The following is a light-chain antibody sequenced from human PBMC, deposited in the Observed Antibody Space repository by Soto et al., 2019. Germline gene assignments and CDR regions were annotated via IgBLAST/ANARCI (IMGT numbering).Light chain of an antibody. V-gene: IGKV2-30*01. Sequence: VMTQSPLSLPVTLGQPASISCRSSQSPVTTDGNTYLNWFQQRPGQSPRRLIYKVSIRDSGVPNRVSGSGSGTAVTLKISRVEVEDVGVYFCMQGTDGPYTFVQGTKLEI. CDR2: KVS. CDR1: QSPVTTDGNTY. J-gene: IGKJ2*01. CDR3: MQGTDGPYT.